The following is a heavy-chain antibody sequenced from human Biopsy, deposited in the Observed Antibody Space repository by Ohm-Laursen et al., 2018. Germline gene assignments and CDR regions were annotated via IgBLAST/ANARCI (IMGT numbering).Heavy chain of an antibody. CDR2: IIPLFGAP. D-gene: IGHD4-17*01. CDR1: GAIFINYA. J-gene: IGHJ5*02. CDR3: ARRAQIYGDSPFDP. Sequence: SSVKVSCKASGAIFINYAITWVRQAPGQGLEWMGGIIPLFGAPNYAQKFQGRLTITADESKSTTYMELSSLRSEDTAVYYCARRAQIYGDSPFDPWGQGTLVTVSS. V-gene: IGHV1-69*01.